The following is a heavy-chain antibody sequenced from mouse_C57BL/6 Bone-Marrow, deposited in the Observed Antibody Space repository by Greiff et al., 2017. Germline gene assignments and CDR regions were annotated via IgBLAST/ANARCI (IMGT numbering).Heavy chain of an antibody. Sequence: VQLQQSGAELARPGASVKLSCKASGYTFTSYGISWVKQRTGQGLEWIGEIYPRSGNTYYNEKFKGKATLTADKSSSTAYMELRSLTSEDSAVDFCAREGGSYAMDYWGQGTSVTVSS. CDR3: AREGGSYAMDY. D-gene: IGHD1-1*01. CDR1: GYTFTSYG. J-gene: IGHJ4*01. V-gene: IGHV1-81*01. CDR2: IYPRSGNT.